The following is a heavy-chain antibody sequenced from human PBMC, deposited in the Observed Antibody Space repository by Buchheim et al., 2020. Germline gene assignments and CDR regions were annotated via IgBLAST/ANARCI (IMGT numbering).Heavy chain of an antibody. Sequence: EVQLVESGGGLVKPGGSLRLSCAATGFTLNRHTMDWVRQAPGKGLEWVSSISSSSRHIDYADSVTGQFTISRDNAKNALSLKMNSLRAEDTAVYYCARKADSEYYFDYWGQGTL. V-gene: IGHV3-21*02. CDR1: GFTLNRHT. CDR3: ARKADSEYYFDY. J-gene: IGHJ4*01. D-gene: IGHD2-15*01. CDR2: ISSSSRHI.